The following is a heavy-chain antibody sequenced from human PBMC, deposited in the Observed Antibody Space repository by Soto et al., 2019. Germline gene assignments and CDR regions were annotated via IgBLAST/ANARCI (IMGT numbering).Heavy chain of an antibody. D-gene: IGHD4-17*01. V-gene: IGHV2-5*02. CDR3: AHSLAASNYGDYDTINSFDY. CDR1: GFSLSTSGVG. J-gene: IGHJ4*02. CDR2: IYWDDDK. Sequence: QITLKESGPTLVKPTQTLTLTCTFSGFSLSTSGVGVCWIRQPPGKALEWLALIYWDDDKRSSPSLKSRLTINQAASKNQVVLTMTNMDPVDTATYYCAHSLAASNYGDYDTINSFDYWGQGTLVTVSS.